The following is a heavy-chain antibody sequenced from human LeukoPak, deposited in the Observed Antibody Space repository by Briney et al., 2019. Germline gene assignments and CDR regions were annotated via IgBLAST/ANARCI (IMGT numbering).Heavy chain of an antibody. CDR3: AKDHGSSDWYYFDY. D-gene: IGHD6-13*01. CDR1: GFIFTNYP. CDR2: LSYDGINM. J-gene: IGHJ4*02. V-gene: IGHV3-30*04. Sequence: GGSLRLSCAASGFIFTNYPMHWVRQAPGKGLEWVAVLSYDGINMFYADSVKGRFSISRDNSKNTLYLQMNTLRADDTAVYYCAKDHGSSDWYYFDYWGQGTLVTVSS.